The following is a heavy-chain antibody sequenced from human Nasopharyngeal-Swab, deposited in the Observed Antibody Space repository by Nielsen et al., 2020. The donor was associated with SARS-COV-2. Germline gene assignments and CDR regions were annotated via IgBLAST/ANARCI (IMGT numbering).Heavy chain of an antibody. CDR2: INSDGSST. CDR1: GWPFYHNG. CDR3: ARDRDYYGSGSRMGPYDAFDI. J-gene: IGHJ3*02. Sequence: AACGWPFYHNGMHWVRQAPGKGLVWVSRINSDGSSTSYADSVKGRFTISRDNAKNTLYLQMNSLRAEDTAVYYCARDRDYYGSGSRMGPYDAFDIWGQGSMVTVSS. V-gene: IGHV3-74*01. D-gene: IGHD3-10*01.